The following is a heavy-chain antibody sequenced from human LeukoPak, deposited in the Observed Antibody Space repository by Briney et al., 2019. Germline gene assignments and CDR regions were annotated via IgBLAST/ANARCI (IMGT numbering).Heavy chain of an antibody. V-gene: IGHV3-53*05. CDR1: GFIVSSNY. CDR3: ARGGSGGTIFGVVTLFYFDY. CDR2: IHNDGST. D-gene: IGHD3-3*01. J-gene: IGHJ4*02. Sequence: PGGSLRLSCAASGFIVSSNYMTWVRQAPGKGLEWVSVIHNDGSTYYADSVKGRFTISRDNSKNTLYLQMNSLRAEDTAVYYCARGGSGGTIFGVVTLFYFDYWGQGTLVTVSS.